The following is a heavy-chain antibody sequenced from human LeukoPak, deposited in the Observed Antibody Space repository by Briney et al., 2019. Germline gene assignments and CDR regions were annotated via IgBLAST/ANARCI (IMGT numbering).Heavy chain of an antibody. Sequence: SETLSLTCAVYGGSFSGYYWSWIRQPPGKGLEWIGEINHSGSTNYNPSLKSRVTISVDTSKNQFSLKLSSVTAADTAVYYCARRAPPRSMIVVVRKRRGLDYWGQGTLVTVSS. CDR1: GGSFSGYY. J-gene: IGHJ4*02. CDR2: INHSGST. D-gene: IGHD3-22*01. CDR3: ARRAPPRSMIVVVRKRRGLDY. V-gene: IGHV4-34*01.